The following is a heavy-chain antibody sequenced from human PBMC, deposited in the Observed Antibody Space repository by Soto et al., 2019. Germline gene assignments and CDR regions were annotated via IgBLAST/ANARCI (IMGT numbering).Heavy chain of an antibody. CDR3: ASGIQLWLRRINNGYSG. Sequence: SVKVSCKAPGGTFSTYAISWVRQAPGQGLEWMGGIIPMFGTANYAQRFQGRVTITADESTNTVYMELSSLRSEDTAVYFCASGIQLWLRRINNGYSGWGQGTLVTVSS. J-gene: IGHJ4*02. CDR2: IIPMFGTA. D-gene: IGHD5-18*01. V-gene: IGHV1-69*13. CDR1: GGTFSTYA.